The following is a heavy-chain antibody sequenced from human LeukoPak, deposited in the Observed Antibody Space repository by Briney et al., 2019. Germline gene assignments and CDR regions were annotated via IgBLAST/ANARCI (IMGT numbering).Heavy chain of an antibody. CDR2: ISHDQKNI. Sequence: GGSLRLSCAASGFIFSSYGMHRVRQAPGKGLEWVALISHDQKNIYYADSVKGRFTISRDNAKNTLYLQMNSLRADGTAVYYCTRDPNCTGGSCYGNDYWGQGTLVTVSS. V-gene: IGHV3-30*03. CDR3: TRDPNCTGGSCYGNDY. CDR1: GFIFSSYG. J-gene: IGHJ4*02. D-gene: IGHD2-15*01.